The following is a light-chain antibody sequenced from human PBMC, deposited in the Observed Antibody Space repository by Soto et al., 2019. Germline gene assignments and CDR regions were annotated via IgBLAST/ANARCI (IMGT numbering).Light chain of an antibody. J-gene: IGKJ5*01. CDR2: GAS. CDR3: QQYRMSPNT. CDR1: QRVDDSH. V-gene: IGKV3-20*01. Sequence: EIVLSQSPGTVSLSPGERATLSCSASQRVDDSHLAWYQLRPGQAPRLLIYGASTRATGIPDRFSGSGSGTDFSLTIRGLKPEDFAVYYCQQYRMSPNTFGQGRRLEIK.